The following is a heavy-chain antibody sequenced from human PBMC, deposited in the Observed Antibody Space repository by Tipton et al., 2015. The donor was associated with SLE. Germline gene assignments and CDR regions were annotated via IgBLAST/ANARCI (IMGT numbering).Heavy chain of an antibody. V-gene: IGHV3-NL1*01. J-gene: IGHJ4*02. CDR1: GFTFSSYG. D-gene: IGHD2-2*01. Sequence: QLVQSGGGLVQPGGSLRLSCAASGFTFSSYGMHWVRQAPGKGLEWVSVIYSGGSTYYADSVKGRFTISRDNSKNTLYLQMNSLRAEDTAVYYCARGSSYCSSTSCHPFFDYWGQGTLVTVSS. CDR3: ARGSSYCSSTSCHPFFDY. CDR2: IYSGGST.